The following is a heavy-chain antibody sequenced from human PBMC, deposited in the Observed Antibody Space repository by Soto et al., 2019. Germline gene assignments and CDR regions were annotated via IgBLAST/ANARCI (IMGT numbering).Heavy chain of an antibody. CDR3: ARGVYSYGNYYYYGMDV. J-gene: IGHJ6*02. CDR1: GGSISSGGYS. D-gene: IGHD5-18*01. V-gene: IGHV4-30-2*01. CDR2: IYHSGST. Sequence: TSETLSLTCAVSGGSISSGGYSWSWIRQPPGKGLEWIGYIYHSGSTYYNPSLKSRVTISVDRSKNQFSLKLSSVTAADTAVYYCARGVYSYGNYYYYGMDVWGQGTTVTVS.